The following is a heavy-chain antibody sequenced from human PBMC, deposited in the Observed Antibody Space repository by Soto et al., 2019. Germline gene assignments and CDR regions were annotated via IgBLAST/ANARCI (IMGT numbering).Heavy chain of an antibody. Sequence: SETLSLTCTVSGGSISSGDYYWSWIRQPQGKGLEWIGYIYYSGSTYYNPSLKSRVTISVDTSKNQFSLKLSSVTAADTAVYYCARAREYYDRSGPFDYWGQGTRVTVSS. CDR2: IYYSGST. V-gene: IGHV4-30-4*01. D-gene: IGHD3-22*01. CDR1: GGSISSGDYY. CDR3: ARAREYYDRSGPFDY. J-gene: IGHJ4*02.